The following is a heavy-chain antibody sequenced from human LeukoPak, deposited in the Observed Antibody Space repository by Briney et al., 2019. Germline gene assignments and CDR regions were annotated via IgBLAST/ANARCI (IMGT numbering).Heavy chain of an antibody. CDR2: IKEDGTET. J-gene: IGHJ4*02. Sequence: GGSLRLSCAASGFMFSSNWMSWVRLAPGKGLEWVANIKEDGTETYYVDSVKGRFTISRDNAKNSLYLQMNSLRVEDTAVYYCAKEGRGLQTYWGQGTLVTVSS. D-gene: IGHD5-24*01. CDR3: AKEGRGLQTY. CDR1: GFMFSSNW. V-gene: IGHV3-7*03.